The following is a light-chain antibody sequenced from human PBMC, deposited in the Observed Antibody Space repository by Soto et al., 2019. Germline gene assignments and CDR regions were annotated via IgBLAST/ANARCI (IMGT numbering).Light chain of an antibody. CDR1: QSVSSN. CDR2: GAS. CDR3: QQYNYWPPWT. Sequence: EIVMPQSPATLSVSPGERATLSCRASQSVSSNLAWYQQKPGQAPRLLISGASTRATGIPARFSGSGSGTEFTLTISSLQSEDFAVYYCQQYNYWPPWTFGQGTKVESK. V-gene: IGKV3-15*01. J-gene: IGKJ1*01.